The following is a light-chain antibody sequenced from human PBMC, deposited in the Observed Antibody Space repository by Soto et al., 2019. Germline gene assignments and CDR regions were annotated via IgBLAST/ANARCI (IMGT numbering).Light chain of an antibody. J-gene: IGKJ4*01. CDR2: AAS. CDR3: QKIYSTQLT. Sequence: DIQMTQSPSSLSASVGDRVTITCRASQSISSYLNWYQQKPGKAPKLLIYAASSLQSGVPSRFSGSGSGTDFTTTISSLQPEYFGNYYCQKIYSTQLTIGGGTKLDIK. CDR1: QSISSY. V-gene: IGKV1-39*01.